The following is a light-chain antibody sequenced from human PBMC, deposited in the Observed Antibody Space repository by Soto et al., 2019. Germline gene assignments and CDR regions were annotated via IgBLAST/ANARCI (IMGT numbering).Light chain of an antibody. V-gene: IGKV3-15*01. Sequence: ETVMTQSPATLSVSPGERATLSCRASQGVSSNLAWYQQKPGQAPRLLLYSASTRATGIPARFSGSGSGTEFTHTISSLQAEDFAVYYCQQYNNWPPITFGQGTKLEIK. CDR3: QQYNNWPPIT. J-gene: IGKJ2*01. CDR2: SAS. CDR1: QGVSSN.